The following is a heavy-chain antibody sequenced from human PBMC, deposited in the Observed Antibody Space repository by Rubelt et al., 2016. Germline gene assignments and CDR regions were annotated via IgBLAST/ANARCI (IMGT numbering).Heavy chain of an antibody. J-gene: IGHJ4*02. D-gene: IGHD6-19*01. V-gene: IGHV4-4*07. CDR2: INSRGNN. Sequence: TWVRQPAGKGLEWIGRINSRGNNYYNPSLKSRVTMSVDTSKNQFSLMLSSVTAADTAVYYCARGHASSGTYPGWGQGTLVTVSS. CDR3: ARGHASSGTYPG.